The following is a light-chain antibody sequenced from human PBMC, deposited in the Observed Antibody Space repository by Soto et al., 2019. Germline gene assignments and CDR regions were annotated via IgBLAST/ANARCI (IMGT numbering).Light chain of an antibody. CDR1: QSIGTS. CDR3: QQSYTAPFT. V-gene: IGKV1-39*01. J-gene: IGKJ3*01. CDR2: SAS. Sequence: DFQMTQSPSSLSASVGDRVSITCRASQSIGTSLNWYQQNPGKAPKLLIYSASTLQGGGPSRFSGSGSGTDFTLTISSLQPEDFATYYCQQSYTAPFTFGPGTKVDVK.